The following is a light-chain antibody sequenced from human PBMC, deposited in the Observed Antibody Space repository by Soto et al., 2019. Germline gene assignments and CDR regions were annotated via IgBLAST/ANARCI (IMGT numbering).Light chain of an antibody. CDR1: QTVPNTS. Sequence: EIVLTQSPGTLSLSPGERATLSCRASQTVPNTSLAWYQQKPGQTPRILMYAASIRATGVPDRFSGSGSGTDFTLTISRLGLGDFAVYYCQQFGSPPYTFGQGTKLEIK. CDR3: QQFGSPPYT. V-gene: IGKV3-20*01. CDR2: AAS. J-gene: IGKJ2*01.